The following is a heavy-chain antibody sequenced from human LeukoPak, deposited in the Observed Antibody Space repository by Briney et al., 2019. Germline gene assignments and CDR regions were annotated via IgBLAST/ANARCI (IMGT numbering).Heavy chain of an antibody. Sequence: SGTLSLTCTVSGGSISSHYWSWIRQPPGKGLEWIGYIYYSGSTNYNPSLKSRVTISVDTSKNQFSLKLSSVTAADTAVYYCAREKYSGSYYIRFDPWGQGTLVTVSS. V-gene: IGHV4-59*11. CDR3: AREKYSGSYYIRFDP. CDR1: GGSISSHY. J-gene: IGHJ5*02. D-gene: IGHD1-26*01. CDR2: IYYSGST.